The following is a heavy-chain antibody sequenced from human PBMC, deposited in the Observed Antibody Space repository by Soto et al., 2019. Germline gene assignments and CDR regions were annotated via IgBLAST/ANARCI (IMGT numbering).Heavy chain of an antibody. CDR2: ISWDGGST. D-gene: IGHD3-3*01. Sequence: GGSLRLSCAASGFTFDDYTMHWVRQAPGKGLEWVSLISWDGGSTYYAGSVKGRFTISRDNSKDSLYLQMNSLRTEDTALYYCAKDKYPTAVGVGYYYYGMDGWGKGTTVTVSS. J-gene: IGHJ6*04. CDR3: AKDKYPTAVGVGYYYYGMDG. V-gene: IGHV3-43*01. CDR1: GFTFDDYT.